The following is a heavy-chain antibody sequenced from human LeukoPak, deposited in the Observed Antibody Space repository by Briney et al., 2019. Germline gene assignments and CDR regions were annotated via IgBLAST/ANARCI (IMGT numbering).Heavy chain of an antibody. CDR2: IKQEGSEK. Sequence: GGSLRLSCAASGFTFRSHWMSWVRQPPGDELEWVASIKQEGSEKYYVDSVRGRFTVSRDNAKNSLYLQTNSLRAEDTAVYYCARLMGDRTIYDSWGQGTLVTVSS. D-gene: IGHD1-26*01. CDR1: GFTFRSHW. J-gene: IGHJ4*02. V-gene: IGHV3-7*01. CDR3: ARLMGDRTIYDS.